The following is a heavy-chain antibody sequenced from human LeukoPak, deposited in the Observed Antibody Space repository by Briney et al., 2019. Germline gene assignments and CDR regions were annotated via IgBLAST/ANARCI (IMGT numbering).Heavy chain of an antibody. J-gene: IGHJ1*01. CDR3: ARARTGSYYSTFEH. CDR1: GFTFSAYA. Sequence: PGGSLRLSCTASGFTFSAYAMHWVRQAPGKGLEWVAVISYGETNYYYAESVKGRFSISRDDSKNTLVLQMNSLTTEDTGVYYCARARTGSYYSTFEHWGPGTLVSVSP. D-gene: IGHD3-10*01. CDR2: ISYGETNY. V-gene: IGHV3-30*04.